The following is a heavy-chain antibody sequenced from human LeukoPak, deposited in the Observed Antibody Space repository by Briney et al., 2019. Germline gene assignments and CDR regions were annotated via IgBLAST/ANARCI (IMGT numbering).Heavy chain of an antibody. CDR2: ISSDASTI. CDR1: GFTFSGSE. V-gene: IGHV3-48*03. CDR3: VRGWPVW. J-gene: IGHJ4*02. Sequence: GGSLRLPCEVSGFTFSGSEMHWVRQAPGKGLEWVSCISSDASTIYYADSVKGRFTISRDNAKNSLYLQMNSLRAEDTAVYFCVRGWPVWWGQGTLVTVSS. D-gene: IGHD3-16*01.